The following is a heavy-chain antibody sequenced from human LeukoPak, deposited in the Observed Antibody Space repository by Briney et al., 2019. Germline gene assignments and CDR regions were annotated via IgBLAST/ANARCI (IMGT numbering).Heavy chain of an antibody. CDR1: GGTFSSYA. D-gene: IGHD2-21*02. V-gene: IGHV1-69*05. J-gene: IGHJ3*02. Sequence: SVKVSCKASGGTFSSYAISWVRQAPGQGLEWMGGIIPIFGTANYAQKFQGRVTITTDESTSTAYMELSSLRSEDTAVYYCARGIPHIVVVTAMEGAFDIWGQGTMVTVSS. CDR3: ARGIPHIVVVTAMEGAFDI. CDR2: IIPIFGTA.